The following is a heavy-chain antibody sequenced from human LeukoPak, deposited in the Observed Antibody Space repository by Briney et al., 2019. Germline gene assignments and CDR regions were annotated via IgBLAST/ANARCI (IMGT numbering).Heavy chain of an antibody. D-gene: IGHD4-17*01. J-gene: IGHJ2*01. CDR3: AKDGGAYEIFAWYFVL. CDR2: ISGSGGST. V-gene: IGHV3-23*01. CDR1: GFTFSSYA. Sequence: GGSLRLSCVASGFTFSSYAMNWIRQAPGKGLEWVSAISGSGGSTYYVDSVKSRFTISRDNSKNTLYLQMNSLRAEDTAVYYCAKDGGAYEIFAWYFVLWGRGTLVTVSS.